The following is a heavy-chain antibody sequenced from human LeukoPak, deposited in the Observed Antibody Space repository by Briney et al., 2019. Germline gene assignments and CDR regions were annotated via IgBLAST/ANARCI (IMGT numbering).Heavy chain of an antibody. V-gene: IGHV1-2*02. J-gene: IGHJ5*02. Sequence: ASVKVSCKASGYTFTGYYMHWVRQAPGQGLEWMGWINPNSGGTNYAQKLQGRVTMTTDTSTSTAYMELRSLRSDDTAVYYCARDEGPDWQQLVPFNWFDPWGQGTLVTVSS. CDR1: GYTFTGYY. CDR3: ARDEGPDWQQLVPFNWFDP. CDR2: INPNSGGT. D-gene: IGHD6-13*01.